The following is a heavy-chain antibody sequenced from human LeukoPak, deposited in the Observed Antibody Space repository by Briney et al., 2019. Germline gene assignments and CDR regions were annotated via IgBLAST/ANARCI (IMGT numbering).Heavy chain of an antibody. Sequence: SETLSLTCTVSGYSISSGYYWGWIRQPPGKGLEWIGSIYHSGSTYYNPSLKSRVTISVDTSKNQFSLKLSSVTAADTAVYYCARNSEEGYSGYHSFFDYWGQGTLVTVSS. V-gene: IGHV4-38-2*02. CDR2: IYHSGST. CDR1: GYSISSGYY. J-gene: IGHJ4*02. CDR3: ARNSEEGYSGYHSFFDY. D-gene: IGHD5-12*01.